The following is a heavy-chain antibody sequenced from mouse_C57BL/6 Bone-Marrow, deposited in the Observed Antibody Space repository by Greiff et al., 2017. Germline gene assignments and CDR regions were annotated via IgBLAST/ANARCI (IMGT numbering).Heavy chain of an antibody. J-gene: IGHJ2*01. V-gene: IGHV1-18*01. CDR2: INPNNCGT. CDR3: ARGTYGNYESYFDY. CDR1: GYTFTDYN. D-gene: IGHD2-1*01. Sequence: EVQLQQSGPELVKPGASVKIPCKASGYTFTDYNMDWVKQSHGKSLEWIGDINPNNCGTIYNQKFKGKATLTVDKSSSTAYMELRSLTSEDTAVYYCARGTYGNYESYFDYWGQGTTLTVSS.